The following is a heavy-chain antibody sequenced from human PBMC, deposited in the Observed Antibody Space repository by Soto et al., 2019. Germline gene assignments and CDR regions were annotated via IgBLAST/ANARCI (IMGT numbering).Heavy chain of an antibody. Sequence: EVPLVESGGGLVQPGGSLRLSCVASGFTFSTDTMNWVRQAPGKGLEWVAHISVSGATRYYADSVKGRFTISRDNAKTSLYLQMDSLRYEDTAVYYCARFFGSGFDYWGQGTLVTVSS. J-gene: IGHJ4*02. CDR1: GFTFSTDT. CDR3: ARFFGSGFDY. V-gene: IGHV3-48*02. CDR2: ISVSGATR. D-gene: IGHD6-19*01.